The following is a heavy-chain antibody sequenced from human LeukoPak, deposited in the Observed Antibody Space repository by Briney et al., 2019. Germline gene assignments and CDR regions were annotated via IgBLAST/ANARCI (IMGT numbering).Heavy chain of an antibody. CDR2: ISGYNGDT. CDR1: GYTFTTFG. CDR3: AREGSGYSYGYGS. D-gene: IGHD5-18*01. J-gene: IGHJ4*02. Sequence: ASVKVSCRTSGYTFTTFGISWVRQAPGQGLEWMGWISGYNGDTNYAQKFQGRVTITTDESTSTAYMELSSLRSEDTAVYYCAREGSGYSYGYGSWGQGTLVTVSS. V-gene: IGHV1-18*01.